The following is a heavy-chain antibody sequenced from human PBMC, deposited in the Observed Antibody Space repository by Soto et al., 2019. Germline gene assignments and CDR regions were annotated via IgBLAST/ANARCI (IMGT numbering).Heavy chain of an antibody. V-gene: IGHV4-39*01. CDR3: ARSQYTPIAVAGTAPYWYFDL. D-gene: IGHD6-19*01. CDR2: IYYSVST. CDR1: GGSISSSSYY. J-gene: IGHJ2*01. Sequence: QLQLQESGPGLVKPSETLSLTCTVSGGSISSSSYYWGWIRQPPGKGLEWIGSIYYSVSTYYNPSLKSRVTISVDTSKNQFSLKLSSVTAADTAVYYCARSQYTPIAVAGTAPYWYFDLWGRGTLVTVSS.